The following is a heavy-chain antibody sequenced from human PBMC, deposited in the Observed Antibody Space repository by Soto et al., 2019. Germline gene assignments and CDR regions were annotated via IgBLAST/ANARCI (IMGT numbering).Heavy chain of an antibody. D-gene: IGHD6-19*01. J-gene: IGHJ2*01. V-gene: IGHV3-30-3*01. CDR2: ISYDGSNK. CDR3: ARDQSGGPQWLVIISWYFDL. CDR1: GFTFSSYA. Sequence: QVQLVESGGGVVQPGRSLRLSCAASGFTFSSYAMHWVRQAPGKGLEWVAVISYDGSNKYYADSVKGRFTISRDNSKNTLYLQINSLRAEDTAVYYCARDQSGGPQWLVIISWYFDLWGRGTLVTVSS.